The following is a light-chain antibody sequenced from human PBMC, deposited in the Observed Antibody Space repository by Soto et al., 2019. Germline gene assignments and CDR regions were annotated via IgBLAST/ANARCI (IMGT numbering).Light chain of an antibody. Sequence: EIVFTQSPGTLSLSPGQRATLSCRASQSVNSNYLAWYQQKPGQVPRPLIYGASIRAAGVPDRLSGSGSGTDFTLTISRLEPEDYAVYYCQQDGTSPHTVGQGTKLEIK. CDR3: QQDGTSPHT. V-gene: IGKV3-20*01. CDR1: QSVNSNY. CDR2: GAS. J-gene: IGKJ2*01.